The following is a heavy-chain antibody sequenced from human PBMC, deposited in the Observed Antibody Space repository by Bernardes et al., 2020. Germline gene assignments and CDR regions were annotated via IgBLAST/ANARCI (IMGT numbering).Heavy chain of an antibody. CDR2: ISGSGGTI. J-gene: IGHJ4*02. Sequence: WGSLRLSCAASGFTFSDYSMSLIRQAPGKGLEWVSYISGSGGTIYYADSVKGRFTLSRDNAKNSLYLQMNSLRAEDTAVYYCAGGIAVAGRFWGQGALVTVSS. D-gene: IGHD6-19*01. V-gene: IGHV3-11*01. CDR1: GFTFSDYS. CDR3: AGGIAVAGRF.